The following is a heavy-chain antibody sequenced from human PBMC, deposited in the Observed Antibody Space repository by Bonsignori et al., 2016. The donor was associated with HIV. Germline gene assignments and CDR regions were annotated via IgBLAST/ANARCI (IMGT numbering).Heavy chain of an antibody. D-gene: IGHD3-9*01. CDR2: IKTSHGGA. CDR1: GYTFSDYY. Sequence: QVQLVQSGAEVKMPGDSVRVSCKASGYTFSDYYIQWVRQAPGQGLEWMGTIKTSHGGAIYAQKFQRRITLSRDRSTSTVSLDLISLTSDDTAVYYCTRNVASGFDKWGQGTLVTVSS. V-gene: IGHV1-46*01. J-gene: IGHJ4*02. CDR3: TRNVASGFDK.